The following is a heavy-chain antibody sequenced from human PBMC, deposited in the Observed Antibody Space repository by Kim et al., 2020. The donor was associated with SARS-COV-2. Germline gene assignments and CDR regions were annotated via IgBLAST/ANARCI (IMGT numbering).Heavy chain of an antibody. J-gene: IGHJ4*02. CDR2: ISSSATTM. D-gene: IGHD6-6*01. CDR1: GFTFSSYE. V-gene: IGHV3-48*03. Sequence: GGSLRLSCAASGFTFSSYEMNWVRQAPGKGLEWVSYISSSATTMYYAYSVKGRFTISRDNGNNSLYLHMNSLRVEDTAVYYCARDKASSNDFWGQGTLVTVSS. CDR3: ARDKASSNDF.